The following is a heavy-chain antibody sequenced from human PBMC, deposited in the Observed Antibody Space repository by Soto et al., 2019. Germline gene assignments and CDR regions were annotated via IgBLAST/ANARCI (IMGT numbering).Heavy chain of an antibody. CDR2: VSPPFRTS. J-gene: IGHJ6*02. D-gene: IGHD3-10*01. Sequence: QVQLVQSGAEVKKPGSSVKVSCKTSGVSFNNNGIGWVRQAPGHGLEWMGGVSPPFRTSNYARKFQGRISITADASTGTVNMELSSLPSEDTAKYYCASVLYYGSGSYSPYGMDVWGQGTTVTVSS. CDR3: ASVLYYGSGSYSPYGMDV. V-gene: IGHV1-69*01. CDR1: GVSFNNNG.